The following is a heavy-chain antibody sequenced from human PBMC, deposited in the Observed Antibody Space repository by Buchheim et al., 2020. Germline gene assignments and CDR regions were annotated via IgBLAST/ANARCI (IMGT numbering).Heavy chain of an antibody. D-gene: IGHD1-1*01. V-gene: IGHV3-30*04. CDR3: ARGPFGPSMWNVVDY. CDR2: ISYDGSNK. J-gene: IGHJ4*02. CDR1: GFTFSSYA. Sequence: QVQLVESGGGVVQPGRSLRLSCAASGFTFSSYAMHWVRQAPGKGLEWVAVISYDGSNKYYADSVKGRFTISRDNSKNTLYLQMNSLRAEDTAVYYCARGPFGPSMWNVVDYWGQGTL.